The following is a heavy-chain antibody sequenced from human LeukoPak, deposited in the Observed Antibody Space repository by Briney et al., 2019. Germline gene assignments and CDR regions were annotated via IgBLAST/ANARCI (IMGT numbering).Heavy chain of an antibody. CDR3: ASVLLSSGYSN. J-gene: IGHJ4*02. D-gene: IGHD3-22*01. Sequence: SETLSLTCSVSGASVTSYYCNWIRQPPGKGLEWIGNVYNSGSTSYNPSLRSRAIISVDTSKNQFSLKLSSVTAADTAVYYCASVLLSSGYSNWGQGNLVTVSS. CDR1: GASVTSYY. V-gene: IGHV4-59*02. CDR2: VYNSGST.